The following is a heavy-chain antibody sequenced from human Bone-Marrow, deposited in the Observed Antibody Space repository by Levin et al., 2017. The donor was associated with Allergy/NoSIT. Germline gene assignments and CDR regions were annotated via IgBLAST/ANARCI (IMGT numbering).Heavy chain of an antibody. CDR1: GFTFSSYA. CDR3: ATPLAQGRPTPYYYYGMDG. J-gene: IGHJ6*02. CDR2: ISYDGSNK. D-gene: IGHD3-3*02. V-gene: IGHV3-30*04. Sequence: GGSLRLSCAASGFTFSSYAMHWVRQAPGKGLEWVAVISYDGSNKYYADSVKGRFTISRDNSKNTLYLQMNSLRAEDTAVYYCATPLAQGRPTPYYYYGMDGWGQGTTVTVSS.